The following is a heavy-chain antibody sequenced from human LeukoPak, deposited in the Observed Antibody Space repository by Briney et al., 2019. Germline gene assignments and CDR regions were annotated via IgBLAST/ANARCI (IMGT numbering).Heavy chain of an antibody. CDR1: GGSISSYY. D-gene: IGHD6-13*01. Sequence: SETLSLTCTVSGGSISSYYWSWIRQPAGKGLQWIGRIYTSGSTNYNPFLKSRVTMSVDTSKNQFSLKLSSVTAADTAVYYCARSVYSSSWNPYFDYWGQGTLVTVSS. V-gene: IGHV4-4*07. J-gene: IGHJ4*02. CDR2: IYTSGST. CDR3: ARSVYSSSWNPYFDY.